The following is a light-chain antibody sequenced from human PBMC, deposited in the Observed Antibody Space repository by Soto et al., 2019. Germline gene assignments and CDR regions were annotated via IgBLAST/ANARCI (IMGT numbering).Light chain of an antibody. CDR3: SSYAGSKSYV. CDR2: AVN. V-gene: IGLV2-23*02. J-gene: IGLJ1*01. Sequence: QSALTQPASVSGSPGQSITVSCTGTSSDVGSYNLVSWYQQYPGKAPRLMIYAVNKRPSGISNRFSGSKSGNTASLTISWLQAEDEADYYCSSYAGSKSYVFGTGTKVTVL. CDR1: SSDVGSYNL.